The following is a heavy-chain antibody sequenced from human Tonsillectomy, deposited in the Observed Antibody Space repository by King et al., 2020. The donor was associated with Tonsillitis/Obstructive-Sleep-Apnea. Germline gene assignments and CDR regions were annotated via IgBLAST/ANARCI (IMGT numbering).Heavy chain of an antibody. CDR3: ARGSAGSAALDY. J-gene: IGHJ4*02. CDR2: IWYDGSNK. Sequence: VQLVQSGGGVVQPGRSLRLSCAASGFTFSSYGMHWVRQAPGKGLEWVAVIWYDGSNKYYADSVKGRFTISRDNSKNTLYLQMNSLRAEDTAVYYCARGSAGSAALDYWGQGTLVTVSS. CDR1: GFTFSSYG. V-gene: IGHV3-33*01. D-gene: IGHD2-2*01.